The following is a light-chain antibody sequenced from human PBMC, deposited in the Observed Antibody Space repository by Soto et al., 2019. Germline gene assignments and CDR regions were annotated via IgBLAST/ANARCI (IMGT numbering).Light chain of an antibody. CDR3: CSYAGSYTLVV. V-gene: IGLV2-11*01. CDR1: SSDVGGYNY. J-gene: IGLJ2*01. Sequence: QSALTQPRSVSGSPGQSVTISCTGTSSDVGGYNYVSWYQQHPGKAPKLMIYDVSKRPSGVPDRFSGSKSGNTASLTISGLQAEDEADYYCCSYAGSYTLVVFGGGT. CDR2: DVS.